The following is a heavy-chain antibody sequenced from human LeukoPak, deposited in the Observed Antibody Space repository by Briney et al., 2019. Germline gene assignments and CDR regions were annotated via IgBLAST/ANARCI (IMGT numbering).Heavy chain of an antibody. Sequence: SETLSLTCTVSGYSISSGYYWGWIRQPPGKGLEWIGSIYHSGSTYYNPSLKSRVTISVDTSKNQFSLKLSSVTAADTAVYYCARRRIAARPNWYFDLWGRGTLVTVSS. J-gene: IGHJ2*01. V-gene: IGHV4-38-2*02. CDR3: ARRRIAARPNWYFDL. CDR1: GYSISSGYY. CDR2: IYHSGST. D-gene: IGHD6-6*01.